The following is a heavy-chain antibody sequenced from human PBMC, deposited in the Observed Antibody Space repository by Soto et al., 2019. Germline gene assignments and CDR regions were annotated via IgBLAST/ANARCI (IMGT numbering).Heavy chain of an antibody. CDR3: VRVSWVRGVVSGFDY. V-gene: IGHV4-30-4*01. D-gene: IGHD3-10*01. Sequence: PSETLYLTCTVSVGSISSGDYYWSWIRQPPGKGLEWIGYINYSGSTYYNPSLKSRVTISVDTSKNHFSLKLSSVTAADTAVYYCVRVSWVRGVVSGFDYWGQGTLVTVSS. J-gene: IGHJ4*02. CDR1: VGSISSGDYY. CDR2: INYSGST.